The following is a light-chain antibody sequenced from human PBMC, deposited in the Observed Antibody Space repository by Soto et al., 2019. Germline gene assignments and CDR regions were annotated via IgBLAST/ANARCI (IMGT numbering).Light chain of an antibody. CDR2: GAS. V-gene: IGKV3-20*01. Sequence: EVVLTQSPGTLSLSPGERATLSCGASQSVDSTYVAWYQQKPGQAPRLLIYGASSRATGIPDRFSASGSGTDFTLTINRLEPEDFAVYYCQQYTKFPWTFGQGTKVEMK. J-gene: IGKJ1*01. CDR3: QQYTKFPWT. CDR1: QSVDSTY.